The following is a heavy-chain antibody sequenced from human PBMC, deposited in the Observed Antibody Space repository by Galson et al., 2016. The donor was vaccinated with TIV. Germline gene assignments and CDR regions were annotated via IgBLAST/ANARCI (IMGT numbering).Heavy chain of an antibody. CDR2: INHGGSS. D-gene: IGHD2-21*02. CDR3: ARGRVTAIPGNGRLDY. CDR1: GGSFSGYY. J-gene: IGHJ4*02. V-gene: IGHV4-34*01. Sequence: ETLSLTCAVYGGSFSGYYWNWIRQPPGKGLEWIGEINHGGSSNYNPSLKGRVTISIDTFKKQFSLKVNSVTAADTAVYYCARGRVTAIPGNGRLDYGGQGALVTVSS.